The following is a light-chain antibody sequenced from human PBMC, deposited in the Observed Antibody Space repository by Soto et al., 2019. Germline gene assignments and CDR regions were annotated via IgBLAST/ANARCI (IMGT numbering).Light chain of an antibody. CDR3: QQYNNWPRT. Sequence: EIVMTQSPATVSVSPGDRVTLSCRASRTVHSNVAWYQHKPGQAPRLLIYGASFRATGMPARFSGSGFGTEFTLTISSLQSEDFAVYYCQQYNNWPRTFGQGTKVDI. CDR1: RTVHSN. CDR2: GAS. J-gene: IGKJ1*01. V-gene: IGKV3-15*01.